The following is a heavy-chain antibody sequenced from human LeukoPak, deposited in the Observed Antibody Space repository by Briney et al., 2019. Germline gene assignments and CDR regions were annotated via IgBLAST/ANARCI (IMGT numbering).Heavy chain of an antibody. V-gene: IGHV3-23*01. Sequence: GGSLRLSSAASGFTFSSYAMSWVRQAPGKGLEWVSAISGSGGSTYYADSVKGRFTISRDNSKNTLYLQMNSLRAEDTAVYYCARVYYGSGSLHYYYYYMDVWGRGTTVTISS. D-gene: IGHD3-10*01. CDR3: ARVYYGSGSLHYYYYYMDV. CDR1: GFTFSSYA. CDR2: ISGSGGST. J-gene: IGHJ6*03.